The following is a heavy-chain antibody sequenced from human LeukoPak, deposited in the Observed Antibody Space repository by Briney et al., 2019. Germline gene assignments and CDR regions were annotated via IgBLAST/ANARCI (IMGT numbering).Heavy chain of an antibody. CDR2: INPNSGGA. CDR3: ARVGIDSSGYYSY. D-gene: IGHD3-22*01. CDR1: GYTFTGYY. Sequence: ASVKVSCKASGYTFTGYYMHWVRQAPRQGLEWMGWINPNSGGANYAQKFQGRVTMTRDTSISTAYMELSRLRSDDTAVYYCARVGIDSSGYYSYWGQGTLVIVSS. J-gene: IGHJ4*02. V-gene: IGHV1-2*02.